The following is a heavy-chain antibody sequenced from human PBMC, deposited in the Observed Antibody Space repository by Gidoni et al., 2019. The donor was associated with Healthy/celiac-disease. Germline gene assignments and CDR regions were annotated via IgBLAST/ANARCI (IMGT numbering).Heavy chain of an antibody. V-gene: IGHV4-34*01. Sequence: QVQLQQGGAGLLKPSKTLSLTCAVYGGSFSGYYWRWIRQPPGKGLEWVWEINHSGSTNYNPALKSRVTISVDTSKNQFSLKLSAVTAADTAVYYCARVRGYSGYDHYYYYYYMDVWGKGTTVTVSS. CDR3: ARVRGYSGYDHYYYYYYMDV. CDR2: INHSGST. D-gene: IGHD5-12*01. J-gene: IGHJ6*03. CDR1: GGSFSGYY.